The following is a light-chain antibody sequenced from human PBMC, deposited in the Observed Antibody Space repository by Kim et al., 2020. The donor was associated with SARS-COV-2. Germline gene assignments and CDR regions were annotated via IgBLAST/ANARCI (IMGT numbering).Light chain of an antibody. V-gene: IGKV1-8*01. CDR3: QQDSSYTIT. CDR1: QDIRSY. Sequence: IRMTQSPSSLPASPGDRITITCRASQDIRSYLAWYRQKPGKAPNLLIYAASTLRSGVPSRFSGSRSGTDFTLTISWLQSEDFATSYCQQDSSYTITFVQETRLEIK. CDR2: AAS. J-gene: IGKJ5*01.